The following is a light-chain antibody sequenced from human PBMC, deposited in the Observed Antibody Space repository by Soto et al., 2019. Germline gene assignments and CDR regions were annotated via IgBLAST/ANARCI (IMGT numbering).Light chain of an antibody. CDR3: QQYNNYPHT. CDR2: AAS. J-gene: IGKJ4*01. Sequence: DVQMTQSPSSLSASVGDRVTITCRASQAINSYLAWYQQKPGNAPKSLIYAASSLQTGVPSRFSGSESGTDFTLTISNLQPEDSATYYCQQYNNYPHTFGGGTKVEIK. CDR1: QAINSY. V-gene: IGKV1D-16*01.